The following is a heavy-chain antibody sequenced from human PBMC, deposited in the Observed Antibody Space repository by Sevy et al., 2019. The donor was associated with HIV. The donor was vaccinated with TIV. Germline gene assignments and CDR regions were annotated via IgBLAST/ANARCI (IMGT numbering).Heavy chain of an antibody. V-gene: IGHV3-48*01. CDR2: ISSSSSTI. Sequence: GESLKISCAASGFTFSSYSMNWVRQAPGKGLEWVSYISSSSSTIYYADSVKGRFTISRDNAKNSLYLQMNSLRAEDTAVYYCARDQNTGDYGMDVWGQGTTVTVSS. CDR1: GFTFSSYS. J-gene: IGHJ6*02. CDR3: ARDQNTGDYGMDV. D-gene: IGHD3-10*01.